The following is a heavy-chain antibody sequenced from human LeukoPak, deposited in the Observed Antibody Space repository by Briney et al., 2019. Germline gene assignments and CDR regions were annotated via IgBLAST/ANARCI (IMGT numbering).Heavy chain of an antibody. D-gene: IGHD2-15*01. CDR3: ERVGGEVVVAASDAFDI. V-gene: IGHV4-59*01. Sequence: SETLSLTCTVSGGSISSYYWSWIRQPPGKGLEWIGYIYYSGSTNYNPSLKSRVTISVDTYKNQFSLKLSSVTAADTAVYYCERVGGEVVVAASDAFDIWGQGTMVTVSS. CDR2: IYYSGST. CDR1: GGSISSYY. J-gene: IGHJ3*02.